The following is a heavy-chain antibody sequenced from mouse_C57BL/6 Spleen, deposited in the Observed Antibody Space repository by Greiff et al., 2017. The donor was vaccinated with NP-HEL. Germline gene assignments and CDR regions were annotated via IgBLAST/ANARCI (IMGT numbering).Heavy chain of an antibody. CDR3: ASIYYDYDWFAY. V-gene: IGHV1-4*01. CDR2: INPSSGYT. J-gene: IGHJ3*01. CDR1: GYTFTSYT. Sequence: QVQLQQSGAELARPGASVKMSCKASGYTFTSYTMHWVKQRPGQGLEWIGYINPSSGYTKYNQKFKDKATLTADKSSSTAYMQLSSLTSEDSAVYYCASIYYDYDWFAYWGQGTLVTVSA. D-gene: IGHD2-4*01.